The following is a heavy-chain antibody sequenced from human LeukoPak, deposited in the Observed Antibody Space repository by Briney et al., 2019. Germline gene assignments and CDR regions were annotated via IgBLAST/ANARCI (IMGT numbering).Heavy chain of an antibody. Sequence: GESLKISCKASGYSFTTYCIGWVRQVPGKGLEWMGIIYPGDSDARYNPSLQGQVTISVDTSITTAHLQWSSLKASDTAIYYCAISLGLSDTYWDFWGQGTLVTVTS. CDR2: IYPGDSDA. CDR1: GYSFTTYC. D-gene: IGHD2-8*02. J-gene: IGHJ4*02. CDR3: AISLGLSDTYWDF. V-gene: IGHV5-51*01.